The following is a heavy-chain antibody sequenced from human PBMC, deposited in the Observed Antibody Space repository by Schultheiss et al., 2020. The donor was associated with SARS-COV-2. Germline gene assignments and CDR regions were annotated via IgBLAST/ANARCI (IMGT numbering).Heavy chain of an antibody. D-gene: IGHD3-22*01. CDR1: GFTFGTYN. CDR2: ISSSSSYI. Sequence: GGSLRLSCAASGFTFGTYNMHLVRQAPGKGLEWVSSISSSSSYIYYADSVKGRFTSSRDNAKNSLYLQMNSLRAEDTAVYYCARVPPGSGYYPFDYWGQGTLVTVSS. V-gene: IGHV3-21*01. J-gene: IGHJ4*02. CDR3: ARVPPGSGYYPFDY.